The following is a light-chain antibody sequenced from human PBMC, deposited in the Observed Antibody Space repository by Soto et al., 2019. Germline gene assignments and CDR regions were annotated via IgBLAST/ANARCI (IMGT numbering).Light chain of an antibody. V-gene: IGKV3-15*01. Sequence: EIVMTQSPATLSVSPGERATLSCRASQSVSSNLAWYQQKPGQDPRLHIYGASTRATGIPARFSGSGSVTEFTLSISSLQSEDFAVYYCQQYTSWTPSTFGQVTKLEIK. CDR2: GAS. CDR3: QQYTSWTPST. J-gene: IGKJ2*01. CDR1: QSVSSN.